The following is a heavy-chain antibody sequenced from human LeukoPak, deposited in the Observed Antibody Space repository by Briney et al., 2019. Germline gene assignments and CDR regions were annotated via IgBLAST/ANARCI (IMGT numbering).Heavy chain of an antibody. D-gene: IGHD6-13*01. CDR1: GYTFTGYY. V-gene: IGHV1-2*06. CDR2: INPNSGGT. J-gene: IGHJ3*02. CDR3: ASESPGAEQLVQDAFDI. Sequence: ASVKVSCKASGYTFTGYYMHLVRQAPGQGLEWMGRINPNSGGTNYAQKFQGRVTMTRDTSISTAYMELSRLRSDDTAVYSCASESPGAEQLVQDAFDIWGQGTMVTVSS.